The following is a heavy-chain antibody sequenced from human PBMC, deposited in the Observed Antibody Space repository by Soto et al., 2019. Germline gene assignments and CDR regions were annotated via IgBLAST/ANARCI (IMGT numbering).Heavy chain of an antibody. D-gene: IGHD6-19*01. V-gene: IGHV3-64D*08. CDR2: ISSNGGST. J-gene: IGHJ4*02. CDR3: VNGAASSGWYGDFDY. CDR1: GFTFSSYA. Sequence: QPGGSLRLSCSSSGFTFSSYAMHWVRQAPGKGLEYVSAISSNGGSTYYADSVKGRFTISRDNSKNTLYLQMSSLRAEDTAVYYCVNGAASSGWYGDFDYWGQGTLVTVSS.